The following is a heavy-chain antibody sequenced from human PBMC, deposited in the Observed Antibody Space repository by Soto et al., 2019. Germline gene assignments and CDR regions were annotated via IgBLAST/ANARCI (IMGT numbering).Heavy chain of an antibody. CDR2: IYYSGST. J-gene: IGHJ4*02. CDR3: ARHPPEFYCSSTSCFHYYFDY. CDR1: GGSISSYY. D-gene: IGHD2-2*01. V-gene: IGHV4-59*08. Sequence: SETLSLTCTVSGGSISSYYWSWIRQPPGKGLEWFGYIYYSGSTNYNPSLKSRVTISVDTSKNQFSLKLSSVTAADTAVYYCARHPPEFYCSSTSCFHYYFDYWGQGTLVTVSS.